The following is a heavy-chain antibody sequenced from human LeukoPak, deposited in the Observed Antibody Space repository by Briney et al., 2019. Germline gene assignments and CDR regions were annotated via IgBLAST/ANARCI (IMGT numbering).Heavy chain of an antibody. J-gene: IGHJ4*02. CDR1: GLTFSSYA. CDR2: IRGSGGST. V-gene: IGHV3-23*01. CDR3: ARDSPRYYYDSSGYSYFDY. D-gene: IGHD3-22*01. Sequence: GGSLRLSCAASGLTFSSYATSWVRQAPGKGLEWVSAIRGSGGSTYYADSVKGRFTISRDNSKNTLYLQMNSLRAEDTAVYYCARDSPRYYYDSSGYSYFDYWGQGTLVTVSS.